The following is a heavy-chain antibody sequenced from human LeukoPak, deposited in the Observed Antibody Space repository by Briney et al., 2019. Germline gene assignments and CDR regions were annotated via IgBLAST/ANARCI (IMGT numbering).Heavy chain of an antibody. CDR1: GFTFSSYG. Sequence: GGSLRLSCAASGFTFSSYGMHWVRQAPGKGLEWVAVISYDGSNKYYADSVKGRFTISRDNSENTLYLQMNSLRAEDTAVYYCAKDTYYYGSGSYNYWGQGTLVTVSS. D-gene: IGHD3-10*01. CDR3: AKDTYYYGSGSYNY. V-gene: IGHV3-30*18. J-gene: IGHJ4*02. CDR2: ISYDGSNK.